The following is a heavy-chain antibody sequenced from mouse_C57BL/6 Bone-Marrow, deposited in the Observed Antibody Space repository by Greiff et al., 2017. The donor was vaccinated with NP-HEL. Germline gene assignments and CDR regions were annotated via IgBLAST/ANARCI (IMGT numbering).Heavy chain of an antibody. J-gene: IGHJ3*01. Sequence: QVQLKQPGAELVMPGASVKLSCKASGYTFTSYWMHWVKQRPGQGLEWIGELDPSDSYTNYNQKFKGKSTLTVDKSSSTAYMQLSSLTSEYSAIYYCVSGGFAYWGQGTLVTVSA. CDR3: VSGGFAY. CDR1: GYTFTSYW. V-gene: IGHV1-69*01. CDR2: LDPSDSYT.